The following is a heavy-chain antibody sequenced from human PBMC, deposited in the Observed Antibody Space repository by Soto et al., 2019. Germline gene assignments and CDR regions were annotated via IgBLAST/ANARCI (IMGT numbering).Heavy chain of an antibody. CDR3: AKRSGSNHYFDH. CDR2: ITKSGGGT. CDR1: GFTYSSDA. J-gene: IGHJ4*02. Sequence: GGSLRLSCAASGFTYSSDAMSWVRQAPGKGLEWVSVITKSGGGTYYADSVKGRFTISRDNSKNTLSLQMNSLRVEDTAVYYCAKRSGSNHYFDHLGQGTPVTVSS. D-gene: IGHD3-10*01. V-gene: IGHV3-23*01.